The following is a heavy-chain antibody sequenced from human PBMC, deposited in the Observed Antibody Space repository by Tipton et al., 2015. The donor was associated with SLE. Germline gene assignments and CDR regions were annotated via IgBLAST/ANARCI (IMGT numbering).Heavy chain of an antibody. D-gene: IGHD2-2*01. CDR3: ARRVGNWYFDL. V-gene: IGHV4-34*01. Sequence: TLSLTCAVYGGSFSDSFWNWIRQSPGKGLEWIGEVNHSGTTDYHPSLKSRVTMSVDTSKNQFSLKLSSLTAADTAVYYCARRVGNWYFDLWGRGTLVTVSS. CDR1: GGSFSDSF. CDR2: VNHSGTT. J-gene: IGHJ2*01.